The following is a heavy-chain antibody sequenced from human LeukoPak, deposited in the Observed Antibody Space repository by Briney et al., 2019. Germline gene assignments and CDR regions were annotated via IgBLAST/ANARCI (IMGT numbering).Heavy chain of an antibody. D-gene: IGHD2-15*01. Sequence: GGSLRLSCSASGFTFSNYLMNWVRQAPGKGLEWVSFISSTGGTIYYADSVKGRFTVSRDNAKNSLLLQMNSLRAEDTALYYCARGYSRAAFDIWGQGTMVTVSS. V-gene: IGHV3-48*01. CDR1: GFTFSNYL. J-gene: IGHJ3*02. CDR3: ARGYSRAAFDI. CDR2: ISSTGGTI.